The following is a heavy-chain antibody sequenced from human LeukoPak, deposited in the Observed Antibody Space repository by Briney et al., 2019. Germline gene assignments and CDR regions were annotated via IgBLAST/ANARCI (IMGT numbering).Heavy chain of an antibody. CDR1: GGSFSGYY. V-gene: IGHV4-34*01. J-gene: IGHJ4*02. CDR3: ARERDGYSIFDY. Sequence: PSETLSLTCAVYGGSFSGYYWSWIRQPPGKGLEWIGEINHSGSTNYNPSLKSRVTISVDTSKNQFSLKLSSVTAADTAVYYCARERDGYSIFDYWGQGTLVTVSS. CDR2: INHSGST. D-gene: IGHD5-24*01.